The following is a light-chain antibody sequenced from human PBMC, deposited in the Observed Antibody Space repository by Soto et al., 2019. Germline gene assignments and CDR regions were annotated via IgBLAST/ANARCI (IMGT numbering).Light chain of an antibody. J-gene: IGKJ1*01. CDR3: QQYNSYSSWT. Sequence: DIQMTQAPSTLSASVGDRLTITCRASQSIRSLLAWYQQKPGKAPKLXXYDASSLESGVPSRFSGSVSGTEFTLTISSLQPDDFANYYGQQYNSYSSWTFGQGTKVDIK. CDR1: QSIRSL. CDR2: DAS. V-gene: IGKV1-5*01.